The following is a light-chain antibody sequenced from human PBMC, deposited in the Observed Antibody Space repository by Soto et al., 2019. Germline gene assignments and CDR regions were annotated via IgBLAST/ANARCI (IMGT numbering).Light chain of an antibody. Sequence: RFSGSGAGTDFTLKISRVEAEDVGVYYCMQTTQFFTYTFGQGTKLEIK. J-gene: IGKJ2*01. CDR3: MQTTQFFTYT. V-gene: IGKV2-24*01.